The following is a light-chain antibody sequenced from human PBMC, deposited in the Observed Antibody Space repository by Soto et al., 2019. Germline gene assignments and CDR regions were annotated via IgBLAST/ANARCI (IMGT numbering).Light chain of an antibody. J-gene: IGKJ2*02. CDR2: EAS. CDR1: QSVGSY. Sequence: EIVLTQSPSTLSLSLGERATLSCRASQSVGSYLAWYQQKPGQAPRLLIYEASNMYTGIPARFSGSGSGTDFTPTNSSLEHVDDAVYFCLHRSNRPRGTFGQGTKVEIK. V-gene: IGKV3-11*01. CDR3: LHRSNRPRGT.